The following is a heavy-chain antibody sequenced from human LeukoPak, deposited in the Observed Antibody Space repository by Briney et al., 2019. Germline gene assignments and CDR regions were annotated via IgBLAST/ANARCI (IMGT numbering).Heavy chain of an antibody. V-gene: IGHV4-34*01. CDR3: ARRPRITIFGVVTPRYFQH. D-gene: IGHD3-3*01. CDR2: INHSGST. CDR1: GGSFSGYY. J-gene: IGHJ1*01. Sequence: PSETLSLTCAVYGGSFSGYYWSWIRQPPGKGLEWIEEINHSGSTNYNPPLKSRVTISVDTSKNQFSLKLSSVTAADTAVYYCARRPRITIFGVVTPRYFQHWGQGTLVTVSS.